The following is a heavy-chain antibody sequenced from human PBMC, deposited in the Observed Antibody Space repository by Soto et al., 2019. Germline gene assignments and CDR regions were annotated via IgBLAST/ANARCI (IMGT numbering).Heavy chain of an antibody. Sequence: SETLSLTCTVSGGSISSYYWSWIRQPPGKGLEWIGYIYYSGSTNYNPSLKSRVTISVDTSKNQFSLKLSSVTAADTAVYYCARIVVVPAARRHDSFDIWGQGTMVTVSS. CDR3: ARIVVVPAARRHDSFDI. CDR2: IYYSGST. V-gene: IGHV4-59*01. J-gene: IGHJ3*02. D-gene: IGHD2-2*01. CDR1: GGSISSYY.